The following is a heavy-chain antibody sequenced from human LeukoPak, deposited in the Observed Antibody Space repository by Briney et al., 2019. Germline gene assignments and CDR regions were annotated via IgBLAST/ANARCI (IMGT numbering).Heavy chain of an antibody. Sequence: GGSLRLSCAASGFTFSTYWMSWVRQAPGKGLEWVANIKEDGSEKYYGDSVKGRFTISRDNAKNSLYLQMTSLRAEDTAVYYCARDSSGYQWGQGTLVTVSS. D-gene: IGHD3-22*01. CDR2: IKEDGSEK. V-gene: IGHV3-7*01. J-gene: IGHJ4*02. CDR3: ARDSSGYQ. CDR1: GFTFSTYW.